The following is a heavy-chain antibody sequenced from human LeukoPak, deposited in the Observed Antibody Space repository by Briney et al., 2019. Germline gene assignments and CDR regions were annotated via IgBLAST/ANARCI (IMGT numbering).Heavy chain of an antibody. J-gene: IGHJ4*02. V-gene: IGHV3-30*02. CDR2: IRYDGSNK. D-gene: IGHD6-6*01. CDR1: GFTFSSYG. CDR3: AKERGSSSSMVETLDY. Sequence: GGSLRLSCAASGFTFSSYGMHWVRQAPGKGLEWVAFIRYDGSNKYYADSVKGRFTISRDNSKNTLYLQMNSLRAEDTAVYYCAKERGSSSSMVETLDYWGQGTLVTVSS.